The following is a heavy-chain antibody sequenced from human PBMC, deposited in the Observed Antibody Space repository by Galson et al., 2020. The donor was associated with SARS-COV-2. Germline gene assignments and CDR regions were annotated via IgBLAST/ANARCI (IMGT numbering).Heavy chain of an antibody. CDR3: ARDYGVTAITASGPFYYFDR. J-gene: IGHJ4*02. Sequence: GGSLRLSCEASGFTFSSYAMHWVRQAPGRGLEWVAVIWYDGSHKYHADSVKGRFTISRDNSKNTLYLQMNSLRAEDSAVYYCARDYGVTAITASGPFYYFDRWGQGTLVTVSS. V-gene: IGHV3-33*01. CDR1: GFTFSSYA. CDR2: IWYDGSHK. D-gene: IGHD2-21*02.